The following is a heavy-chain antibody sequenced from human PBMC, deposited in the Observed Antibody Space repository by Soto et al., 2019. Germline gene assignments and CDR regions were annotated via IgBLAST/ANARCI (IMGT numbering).Heavy chain of an antibody. D-gene: IGHD2-2*01. CDR1: GGTFSSYA. Sequence: QVQLVQSGAEVKKPGSSVKVSYKASGGTFSSYAISWVRQAPGQGLEWMGGIIPIFGTANYAQKFQGRVTITADKSTSTAYMELSSLRSEDTAVYYCARDCSSTSCYLVYYYYGMDVWGQGTTVTVSS. V-gene: IGHV1-69*06. J-gene: IGHJ6*02. CDR2: IIPIFGTA. CDR3: ARDCSSTSCYLVYYYYGMDV.